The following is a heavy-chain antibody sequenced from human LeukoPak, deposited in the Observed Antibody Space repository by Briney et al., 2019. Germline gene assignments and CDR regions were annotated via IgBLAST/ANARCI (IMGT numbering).Heavy chain of an antibody. Sequence: PSETLSLTCAVYGGSFSGYYWSWIRQPPGKGLEWTGEINHSGSTNYNPSLKSRVTISVDTSKNQFSLKLSSVTAADTAVYYCARARGATVRYGSTRGSYYYMDVWGKGTTVTVSS. CDR2: INHSGST. V-gene: IGHV4-34*01. J-gene: IGHJ6*03. CDR3: ARARGATVRYGSTRGSYYYMDV. D-gene: IGHD3-10*01. CDR1: GGSFSGYY.